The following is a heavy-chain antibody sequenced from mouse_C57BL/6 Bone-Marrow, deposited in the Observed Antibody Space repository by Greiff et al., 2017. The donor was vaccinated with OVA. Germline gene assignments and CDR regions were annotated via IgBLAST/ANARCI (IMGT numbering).Heavy chain of an antibody. CDR1: GFTFSDYY. CDR2: ISNGGGST. D-gene: IGHD2-1*01. Sequence: EVQLVESGGGLVQPGGSLKLSCAASGFTFSDYYMYWVRQTPEKRLEWVAYISNGGGSTYYPDTVEGRFTISRDNAKNTLYLQMSRLKSEDTAMYYCARHLLSGYFDVWGTGTTVTVSS. J-gene: IGHJ1*03. V-gene: IGHV5-12*01. CDR3: ARHLLSGYFDV.